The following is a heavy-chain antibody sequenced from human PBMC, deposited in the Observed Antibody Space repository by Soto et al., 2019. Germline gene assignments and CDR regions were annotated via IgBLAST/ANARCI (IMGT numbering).Heavy chain of an antibody. Sequence: SCKASGYTFTSCYIHWVRQAPGQGLEWMGIINPSGGTTTYAQKVQGRVIMTRDTSTSTVYMELSSLRSEDTAVYYCARDPSINMVRGRAFDYWGQGTLVTVSS. J-gene: IGHJ4*02. V-gene: IGHV1-46*04. CDR1: GYTFTSCY. CDR2: INPSGGTT. D-gene: IGHD3-10*01. CDR3: ARDPSINMVRGRAFDY.